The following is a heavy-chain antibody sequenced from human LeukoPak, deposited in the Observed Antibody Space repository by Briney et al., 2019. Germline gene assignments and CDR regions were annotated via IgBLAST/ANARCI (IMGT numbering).Heavy chain of an antibody. CDR2: IYYSGST. D-gene: IGHD6-19*01. J-gene: IGHJ4*02. CDR3: ARVAVGSGWYGGYYFDY. CDR1: GGSISSSSYY. V-gene: IGHV4-39*07. Sequence: SETLSLTCTVSGGSISSSSYYWGWIRQPPGKGLEWIGSIYYSGSTYYNPSLMSRVTISVDTSKNQFSLKLSSVTAADTAVYYCARVAVGSGWYGGYYFDYWGQGTLVTVSS.